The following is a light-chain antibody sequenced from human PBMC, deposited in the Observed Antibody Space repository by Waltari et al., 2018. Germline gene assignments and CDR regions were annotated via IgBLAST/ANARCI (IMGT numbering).Light chain of an antibody. Sequence: LDWYQRKPHKAPRHLIGDASSKATRIPDSCRGSGSETDFSLTISILEPEDFAGYYCQKYGTRPATFGQGTKVEIK. J-gene: IGKJ1*01. CDR2: DAS. V-gene: IGKV3-20*01. CDR3: QKYGTRPAT.